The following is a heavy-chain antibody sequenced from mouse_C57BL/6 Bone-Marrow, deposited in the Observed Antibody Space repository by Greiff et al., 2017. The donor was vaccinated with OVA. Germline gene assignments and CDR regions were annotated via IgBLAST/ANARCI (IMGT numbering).Heavy chain of an antibody. CDR2: INPNSGST. CDR3: ARWRGYFDV. CDR1: GYTFTSYW. J-gene: IGHJ1*03. Sequence: QVQLQQPGAELVKPGASVKLSCKASGYTFTSYWMHWVKQRPGQGLEWIGKINPNSGSTNYNEKFKSKATLTVDKSSSTAYMQLSSLTSEDSAVYYCARWRGYFDVWGTGTTVTVSS. V-gene: IGHV1-64*01.